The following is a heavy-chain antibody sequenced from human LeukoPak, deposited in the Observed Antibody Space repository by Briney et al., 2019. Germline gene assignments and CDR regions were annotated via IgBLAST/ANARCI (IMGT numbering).Heavy chain of an antibody. CDR2: IIPIFGTA. V-gene: IGHV1-69*13. CDR1: GGTFSSYA. Sequence: SVKVSCKASGGTFSSYAISWVRQAPGQGLEWMGGIIPIFGTANYAQKFQGRVTITADESTSTAYMELGSLRSEDTAVYYCAGRGYYDSIWFLDHAFDIWGQGTMVTVPS. D-gene: IGHD3-22*01. J-gene: IGHJ3*02. CDR3: AGRGYYDSIWFLDHAFDI.